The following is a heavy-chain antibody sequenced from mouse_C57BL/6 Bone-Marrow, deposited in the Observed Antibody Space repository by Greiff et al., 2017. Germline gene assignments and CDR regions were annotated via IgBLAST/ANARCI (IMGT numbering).Heavy chain of an antibody. CDR3: ARNLGNSYWYFDV. D-gene: IGHD2-1*01. J-gene: IGHJ1*03. Sequence: VQGVESGPGLVQPSQSLSITCTVSGFSLTSYGVHWVRQSPGKGLEWLGVIWSGGSTDYNAAFISRLSISKDNSKSQVFFKMNSLQADDTAIYYCARNLGNSYWYFDVWGTGTTVTVSS. CDR1: GFSLTSYG. V-gene: IGHV2-2*01. CDR2: IWSGGST.